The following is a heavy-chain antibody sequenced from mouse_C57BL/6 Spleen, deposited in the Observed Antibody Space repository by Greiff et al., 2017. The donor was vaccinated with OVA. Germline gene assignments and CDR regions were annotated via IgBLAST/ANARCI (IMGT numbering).Heavy chain of an antibody. CDR2: IDPSDSYT. J-gene: IGHJ4*01. V-gene: IGHV1-50*01. D-gene: IGHD2-3*01. CDR1: GYTFTSYW. Sequence: QVQLQQPGAELVKPGASVKLSCKASGYTFTSYWMPWVKQRPGPGLEWIGEIDPSDSYTNYNQKFKGKATLTVATSSSTAYMQLSSLTAEDSAVYYCARRGLIYDGPDDGMEYWGQGTAVTVST. CDR3: ARRGLIYDGPDDGMEY.